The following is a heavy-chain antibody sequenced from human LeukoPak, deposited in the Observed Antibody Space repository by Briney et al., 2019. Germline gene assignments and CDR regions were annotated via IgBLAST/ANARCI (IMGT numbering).Heavy chain of an antibody. D-gene: IGHD6-13*01. CDR2: INSDGSST. J-gene: IGHJ4*02. CDR1: GFTFSSYW. Sequence: GGSLRLSCAASGFTFSSYWMHWFRQAPGKGLVWFSRINSDGSSTSYADSVKGRFTISRDNAKNTLYLQMNSLRAEDTAVYYCAKAKYSSSWYDYWGQGTLVTVSS. V-gene: IGHV3-74*01. CDR3: AKAKYSSSWYDY.